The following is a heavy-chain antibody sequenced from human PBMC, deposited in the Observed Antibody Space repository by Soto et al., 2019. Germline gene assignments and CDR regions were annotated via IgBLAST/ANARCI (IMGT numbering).Heavy chain of an antibody. V-gene: IGHV1-69*13. D-gene: IGHD2-15*01. J-gene: IGHJ3*02. CDR2: IIPIFGTA. CDR3: ARSSASLRYCSGGSCAFDI. CDR1: GGTFSSYA. Sequence: SVKVSCKASGGTFSSYAISWLRRAPGQGLEWMGGIIPIFGTANYAQKFQGRVTITADESTSTAYMELSSLRSEDTAVYYCARSSASLRYCSGGSCAFDIWGQGTMVTV.